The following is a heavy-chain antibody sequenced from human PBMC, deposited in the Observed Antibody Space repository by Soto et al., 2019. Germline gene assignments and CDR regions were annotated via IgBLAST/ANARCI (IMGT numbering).Heavy chain of an antibody. CDR2: ITPIFGTA. D-gene: IGHD3-22*01. CDR1: GGTLTNYA. J-gene: IGHJ4*02. Sequence: HVQLVQSGAEVKKPGSSVKVSCKASGGTLTNYAISWVRQAPGQGLEWMGGITPIFGTANYAQRFQGRVTLTADESASTGYMDLSRLRSEDTAVYYCARMWHSSGNYYSLDFWGQGTQVTVSP. CDR3: ARMWHSSGNYYSLDF. V-gene: IGHV1-69*12.